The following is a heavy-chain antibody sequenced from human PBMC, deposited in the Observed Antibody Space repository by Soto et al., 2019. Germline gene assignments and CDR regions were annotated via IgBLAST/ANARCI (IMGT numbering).Heavy chain of an antibody. Sequence: GASVKGSCKGSGYTFTRYDIKWGGQATGQGREGMGWMHPNSRKAGDAQKFQDKVTMTRNTSISTAYMELSSLRSGDTAVYYCASKQLGYCSGGSCWASPRVEDYWGQGTLVTVSS. CDR2: MHPNSRKA. J-gene: IGHJ4*02. CDR3: ASKQLGYCSGGSCWASPRVEDY. V-gene: IGHV1-8*01. CDR1: GYTFTRYD. D-gene: IGHD2-15*01.